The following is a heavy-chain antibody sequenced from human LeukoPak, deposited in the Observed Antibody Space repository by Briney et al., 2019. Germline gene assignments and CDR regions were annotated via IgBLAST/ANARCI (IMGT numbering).Heavy chain of an antibody. CDR2: IYTSGST. D-gene: IGHD3-3*01. V-gene: IGHV4-61*02. CDR3: ARFYDFWRVFDY. Sequence: SETLSLTCTVSGGSISSGSYYWSWIRQPAGKGLEWIGRIYTSGSTDYNPSLKSRVTISVDTSKNQFSLKLSSVTAADTAVYYCARFYDFWRVFDYWGQGTLVTVSS. J-gene: IGHJ4*02. CDR1: GGSISSGSYY.